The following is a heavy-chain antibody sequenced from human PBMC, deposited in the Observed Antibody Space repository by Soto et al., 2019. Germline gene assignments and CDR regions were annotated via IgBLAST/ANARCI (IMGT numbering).Heavy chain of an antibody. CDR2: IIPMSGTA. CDR1: GCTFSSYA. Sequence: SVKVSCKTSGCTFSSYAINWVRQASGQGLEWMGGIIPMSGTARSAQKFQGRVTIIADKSTRTVYMELSSLRSEDTAVYYCARDGGIAGFYYFDYWGQGTQATVSS. CDR3: ARDGGIAGFYYFDY. V-gene: IGHV1-69*06. J-gene: IGHJ4*02. D-gene: IGHD6-13*01.